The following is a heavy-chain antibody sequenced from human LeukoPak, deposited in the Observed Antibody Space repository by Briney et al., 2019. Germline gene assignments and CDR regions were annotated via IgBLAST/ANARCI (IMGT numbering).Heavy chain of an antibody. CDR3: ARDVGSGSYYFDS. D-gene: IGHD3-10*01. CDR1: GGSFSTYL. CDR2: IYYSGTT. V-gene: IGHV4-59*01. Sequence: SETLSLTCSVSGGSFSTYLWSWTRQPPGKGLEWIGYIYYSGTTNYNPSLKSRLTISLDTAQNQIFLRLTSVTAADTAVYYCARDVGSGSYYFDSWGQGTLVTVSS. J-gene: IGHJ4*02.